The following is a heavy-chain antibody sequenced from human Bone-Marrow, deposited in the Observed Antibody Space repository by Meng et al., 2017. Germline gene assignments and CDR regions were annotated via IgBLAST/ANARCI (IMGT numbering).Heavy chain of an antibody. CDR2: IKSNTDGGTT. Sequence: EVQLVESGGGVVMPGASLRLSCAVSGMLFITAWMRWVSQTPGKGLEWVGRIKSNTDGGTTDYAAPVKGRFIISRDDSKDTLYLQMNSLQIEDTGVYYCATPLHAYDNWGQGTLVTVSS. D-gene: IGHD3-9*01. J-gene: IGHJ4*02. CDR3: ATPLHAYDN. V-gene: IGHV3-15*05. CDR1: GMLFITAW.